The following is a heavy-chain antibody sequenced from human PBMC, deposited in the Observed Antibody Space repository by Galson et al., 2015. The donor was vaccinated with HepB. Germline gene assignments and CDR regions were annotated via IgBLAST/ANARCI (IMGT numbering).Heavy chain of an antibody. CDR3: ARGSGWYDALDI. Sequence: CLRLGGAASGFSVGSYAMHWVRQGAGEGLGWAAVISYDGSNKYYAGSVKGRFTIYRDNSKNTLYLQTNSLRAKDTAVYYCARGSGWYDALDIWGQGTMVTVSS. J-gene: IGHJ3*02. CDR1: GFSVGSYA. V-gene: IGHV3-30*04. CDR2: ISYDGSNK. D-gene: IGHD6-19*01.